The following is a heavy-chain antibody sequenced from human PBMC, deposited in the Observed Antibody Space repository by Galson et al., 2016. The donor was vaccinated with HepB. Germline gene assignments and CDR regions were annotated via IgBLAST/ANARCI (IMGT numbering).Heavy chain of an antibody. Sequence: QSGAEVKKPGESLRISCKGSADSFTSYWISWVRQTPGKGLEWMGRIDPSDSYVKYSPPFEGHVTISVDKSISTAYLQWSSLKASDTAMYYCARHDRSYKNANSRWYFDLWGRGTLVTVSS. CDR3: ARHDRSYKNANSRWYFDL. J-gene: IGHJ2*01. CDR1: ADSFTSYW. D-gene: IGHD3-16*02. V-gene: IGHV5-10-1*01. CDR2: IDPSDSYV.